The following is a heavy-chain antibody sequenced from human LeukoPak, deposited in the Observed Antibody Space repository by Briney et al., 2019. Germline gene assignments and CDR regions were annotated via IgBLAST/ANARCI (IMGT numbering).Heavy chain of an antibody. CDR2: INHSGST. J-gene: IGHJ4*02. CDR1: GGSFSGYY. Sequence: PSETLSLTCAVYGGSFSGYYWSWIRQPPGKGLEWIGEINHSGSTNYNPSLKSRVTISVDTSKNQFSLKLSSVTAADTAVYYCARRKRYDFWSGYGFDYWGQRTLVTVSS. V-gene: IGHV4-34*01. CDR3: ARRKRYDFWSGYGFDY. D-gene: IGHD3-3*01.